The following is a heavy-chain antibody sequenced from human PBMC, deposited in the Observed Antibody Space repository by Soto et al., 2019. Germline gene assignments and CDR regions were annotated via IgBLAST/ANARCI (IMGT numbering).Heavy chain of an antibody. CDR2: ISTSGTT. D-gene: IGHD6-19*01. J-gene: IGHJ5*02. Sequence: PSETLSLTCTVSGASISSYFWTWIRQPAGKGLDWIGRISTSGTTNYNPSLKSRVTMSVGTSKNHFSLNLSSVTAADTAVYYCAREAGPDRWFDPWGQGTLVTVS. CDR3: AREAGPDRWFDP. V-gene: IGHV4-4*07. CDR1: GASISSYF.